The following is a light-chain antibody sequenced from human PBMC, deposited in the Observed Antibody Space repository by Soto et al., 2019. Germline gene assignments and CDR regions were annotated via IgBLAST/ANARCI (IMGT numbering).Light chain of an antibody. J-gene: IGKJ3*01. CDR2: AAS. CDR3: QQRADWPIT. Sequence: DIQMTQSPSSLSASVGDRVTITCRASQGIRNDLGWYQQKPGKAPKRLIYAASSLQSGVPSRFSGSGSGTEFTLTISGLEPDDFALYFCQQRADWPITFGPGTKVDIK. CDR1: QGIRND. V-gene: IGKV1-17*01.